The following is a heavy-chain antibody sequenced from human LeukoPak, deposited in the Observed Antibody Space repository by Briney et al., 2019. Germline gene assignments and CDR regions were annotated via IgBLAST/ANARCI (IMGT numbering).Heavy chain of an antibody. Sequence: GESLKISCKGSGYSFTSYWIGWVRQLPGKGLEWMGIIYPGDSDTRYSPSFQGQVTISADKSISTAYLQWSSLKASDTAMYYCARSITGYSSGWYFDYWGQGTLVTVSS. D-gene: IGHD6-19*01. J-gene: IGHJ4*02. CDR2: IYPGDSDT. CDR3: ARSITGYSSGWYFDY. V-gene: IGHV5-51*01. CDR1: GYSFTSYW.